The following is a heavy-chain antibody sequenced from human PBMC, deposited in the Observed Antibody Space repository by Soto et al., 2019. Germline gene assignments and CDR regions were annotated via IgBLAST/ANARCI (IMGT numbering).Heavy chain of an antibody. Sequence: GGSLRLSCAASGFTFSSYAMHWVRQAPGKGLEWVAVISYDGSNKYYVDSVKGRFTISRDNAKNSLYLQMNSLRAEDTAVYYCARDQRITIFGVVRRADYWGQGTMVTVYS. CDR1: GFTFSSYA. CDR3: ARDQRITIFGVVRRADY. J-gene: IGHJ4*02. V-gene: IGHV3-30-3*01. CDR2: ISYDGSNK. D-gene: IGHD3-3*01.